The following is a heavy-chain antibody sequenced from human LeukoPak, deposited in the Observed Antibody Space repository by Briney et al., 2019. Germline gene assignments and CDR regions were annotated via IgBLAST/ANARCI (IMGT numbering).Heavy chain of an antibody. CDR2: IWYDGSNK. CDR1: GFTFSSYG. V-gene: IGHV3-33*01. J-gene: IGHJ5*02. D-gene: IGHD3-10*01. Sequence: GGSLGLSCAASGFTFSSYGMHWVRQAPGKGLEWVAVIWYDGSNKYYADSVKGRFTISRDNSKNTLYLQMNSLRAEDTAVYYCARDWMVRGVIDGNWFDPWGQGTLVTVSS. CDR3: ARDWMVRGVIDGNWFDP.